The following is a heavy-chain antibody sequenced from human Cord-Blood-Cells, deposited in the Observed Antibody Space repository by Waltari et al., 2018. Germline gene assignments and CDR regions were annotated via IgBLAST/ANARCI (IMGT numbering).Heavy chain of an antibody. CDR3: ARGLNWGSRPFDY. Sequence: EVQLVESGGGLVKPGGSLRLSCAASGFTFGSYTMNWVSQAPGKGLEWVSSISSSSSYIYYAASVKGRFTISRDNAKNSLYLQMNSLRAEDTAVYYCARGLNWGSRPFDYWGQGTLVTVSS. D-gene: IGHD7-27*01. V-gene: IGHV3-21*01. CDR2: ISSSSSYI. CDR1: GFTFGSYT. J-gene: IGHJ4*02.